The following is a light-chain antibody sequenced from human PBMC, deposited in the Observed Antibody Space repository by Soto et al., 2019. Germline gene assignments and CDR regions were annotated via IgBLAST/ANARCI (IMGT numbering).Light chain of an antibody. Sequence: EVVLTQSPGTLSLSPGERATLSCRASQSVGTYFAWYQQKPGQAPRLLFDGSSSRATGTPDRFSGSGSGTDFTLTVSRLEPEDLAVYSCQQYVSILRTFGGGTKVEIK. CDR2: GSS. J-gene: IGKJ4*02. CDR1: QSVGTY. V-gene: IGKV3-20*01. CDR3: QQYVSILRT.